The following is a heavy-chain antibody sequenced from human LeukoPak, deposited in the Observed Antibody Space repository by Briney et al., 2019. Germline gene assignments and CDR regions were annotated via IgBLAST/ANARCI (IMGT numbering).Heavy chain of an antibody. D-gene: IGHD3-16*01. CDR3: ARYDDHGESVPIFDS. V-gene: IGHV4-59*01. J-gene: IGHJ4*02. CDR1: GGSISTYY. Sequence: SETLSLTCTVSGGSISTYYWSWIRQPPGKGLEWIGYIYYIGSTNYNPSLKSRVTISVDTSMSQFSLNLKSVTAADTAVYYCARYDDHGESVPIFDSWGQGTLVTVSS. CDR2: IYYIGST.